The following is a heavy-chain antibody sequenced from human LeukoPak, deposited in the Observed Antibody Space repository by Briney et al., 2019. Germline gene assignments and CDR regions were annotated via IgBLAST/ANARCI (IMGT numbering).Heavy chain of an antibody. V-gene: IGHV1-18*01. D-gene: IGHD2-8*01. Sequence: GASVKVSCEASRYTLTNYGVSWVRQAPGQGLEWMGWISADNGDTNYAQKPQGRVTMTTDTSTSTAYMELRSLTSDDSAVYYCARDYCSNGVCYGGDYWGQGTLVTVSS. CDR2: ISADNGDT. CDR3: ARDYCSNGVCYGGDY. CDR1: RYTLTNYG. J-gene: IGHJ4*02.